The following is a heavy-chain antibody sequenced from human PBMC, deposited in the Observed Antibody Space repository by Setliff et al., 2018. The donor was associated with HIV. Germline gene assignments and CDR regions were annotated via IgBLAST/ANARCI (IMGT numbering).Heavy chain of an antibody. CDR2: TRSKAFSGTT. CDR3: TRAPPWGGYFDY. V-gene: IGHV3-49*04. CDR1: GFTFGDYA. Sequence: PGGSLRLSCTASGFTFGDYAMSWVRQAPGKGLEWVGFTRSKAFSGTTEYAASVKGRFTISRDDSKSIAYLQMNSLKTEDTAVYYCTRAPPWGGYFDYWGQGTLVTVSS. D-gene: IGHD3-16*01. J-gene: IGHJ4*02.